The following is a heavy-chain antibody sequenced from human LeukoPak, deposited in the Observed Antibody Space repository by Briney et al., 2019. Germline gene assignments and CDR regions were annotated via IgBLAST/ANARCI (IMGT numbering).Heavy chain of an antibody. Sequence: ASVKVSCKASGYTFTSYNMHWVRQTPVQGLEWMGIITTSGGSTSYAQKFQGRVTMTRDTSTSTVYMELSSLRSDDTAVYYCAREVTRPAFDIWGQGTMVTVSS. CDR2: ITTSGGST. CDR3: AREVTRPAFDI. CDR1: GYTFTSYN. J-gene: IGHJ3*02. V-gene: IGHV1-46*01. D-gene: IGHD2-21*02.